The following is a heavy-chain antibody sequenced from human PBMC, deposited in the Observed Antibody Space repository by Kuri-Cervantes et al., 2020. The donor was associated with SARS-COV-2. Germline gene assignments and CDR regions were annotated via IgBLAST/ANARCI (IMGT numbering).Heavy chain of an antibody. CDR1: GFNFSSYA. V-gene: IGHV3-64*01. CDR2: SSSNGCST. CDR3: AKVDY. Sequence: GESLKISCAASGFNFSSYAMHWVRQAPGKGLEYVSASSSNGCSTYYAHSVKVRFTISRDNSKNTLYLQMGSLRDEDMAVYYCAKVDYWGQGTPVTVSS. J-gene: IGHJ4*02.